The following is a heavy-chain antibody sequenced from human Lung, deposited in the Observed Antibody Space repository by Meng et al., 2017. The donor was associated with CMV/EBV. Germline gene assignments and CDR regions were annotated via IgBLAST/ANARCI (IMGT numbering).Heavy chain of an antibody. CDR2: ISTSSTYI. J-gene: IGHJ5*02. CDR1: GFTFSTYR. CDR3: ASQGGERGS. V-gene: IGHV3-21*01. Sequence: LRLSCAASGFTFSTYRMNWVRQAPGKGLEWVSSISTSSTYIYYADSVKGRFTISRDNAKNSLYLQMNSLRAEDTAVYYCASQGGERGSWGQGTLVTVSS. D-gene: IGHD3-16*01.